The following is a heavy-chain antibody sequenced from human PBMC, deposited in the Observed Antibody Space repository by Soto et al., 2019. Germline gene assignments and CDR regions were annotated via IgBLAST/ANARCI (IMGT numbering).Heavy chain of an antibody. V-gene: IGHV4-39*01. D-gene: IGHD1-7*01. Sequence: SETLSLTCTVSDGSISSDSYFWGWIRQPPGKGLEWIGNIYYSGTTYYTPSLKSRVTISVDTSTNQFSLKLTSVTAADTAVYFCAIHHGAGTRYYYYYMDVWGKGTTVTVSS. CDR2: IYYSGTT. J-gene: IGHJ6*03. CDR3: AIHHGAGTRYYYYYMDV. CDR1: DGSISSDSYF.